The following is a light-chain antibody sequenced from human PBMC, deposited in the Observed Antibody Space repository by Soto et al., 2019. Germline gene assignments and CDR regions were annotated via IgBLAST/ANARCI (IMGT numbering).Light chain of an antibody. CDR3: QQYDGSPIT. CDR2: GAS. V-gene: IGKV3-20*01. J-gene: IGKJ5*01. CDR1: QSVSSSY. Sequence: DIVWTQSPGTVALAPWERASLACRASQSVSSSYLAWYQQKPGQAPRLLIYGASSRATGIPDRFSGSGSGTDFTLTISRVEPEDFALYICQQYDGSPITFGQGTRLEIK.